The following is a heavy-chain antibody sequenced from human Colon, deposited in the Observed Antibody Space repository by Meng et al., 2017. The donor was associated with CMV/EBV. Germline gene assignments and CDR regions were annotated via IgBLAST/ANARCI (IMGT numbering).Heavy chain of an antibody. CDR1: GFTFKIHS. Sequence: GESLKISCAASGFTFKIHSMNWVRQAPGKGLEWVSSISSGSDDTYYADSVKGRFTISRDNAKDSLHLQMNSLRAEDTAMYYCAREVFPGTGGFDIWGQGTMVTVSS. D-gene: IGHD2-8*02. CDR3: AREVFPGTGGFDI. J-gene: IGHJ3*02. V-gene: IGHV3-21*01. CDR2: ISSGSDDT.